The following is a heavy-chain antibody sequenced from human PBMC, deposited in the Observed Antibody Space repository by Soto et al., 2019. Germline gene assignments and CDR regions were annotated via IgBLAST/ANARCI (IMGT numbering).Heavy chain of an antibody. CDR2: MKPTSGNT. CDR3: XXXXXXPNGVCYFGDFDY. D-gene: IGHD2-8*01. V-gene: IGHV1-8*01. Sequence: QVQLVQSGAEVKKPGASVKVSCKASGYTFSSYDINWVRQATGQGLEWMGWMKPTSGNTGYAQKFQGRVTMTRDTXXXXXXXXXXXXXXXXXXXXXXXXXXXXPNGVCYFGDFDYWGQGTLVTVSS. CDR1: GYTFSSYD. J-gene: IGHJ4*02.